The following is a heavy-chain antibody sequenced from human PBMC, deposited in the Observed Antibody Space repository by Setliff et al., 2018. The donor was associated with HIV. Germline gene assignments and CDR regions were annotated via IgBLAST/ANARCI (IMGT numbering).Heavy chain of an antibody. CDR1: GYSFSIYW. Sequence: PGESLKISCKGSGYSFSIYWIGWVRQMPGKGLEWMGIIYPGDSDTRYSPSFQGQVTISADKSISTAYLQWSSLKASDTAMYYCARQRDYDILTGRNDAFDIWGQGTMVTV. V-gene: IGHV5-51*01. J-gene: IGHJ3*02. CDR3: ARQRDYDILTGRNDAFDI. CDR2: IYPGDSDT. D-gene: IGHD3-9*01.